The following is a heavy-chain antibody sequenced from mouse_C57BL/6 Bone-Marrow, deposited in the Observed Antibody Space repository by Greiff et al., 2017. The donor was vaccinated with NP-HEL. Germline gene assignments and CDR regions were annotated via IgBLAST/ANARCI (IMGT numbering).Heavy chain of an antibody. CDR1: GFSLTSYG. CDR3: ARQFITTVVDSYYYAMDY. D-gene: IGHD1-1*01. Sequence: QVQLKESGPGLVAPSQSLSITCTVSGFSLTSYGVHWVRQPPGKGLEWLVVIWSDGSTTYNSALKSRLSISKDNSKSQVFLKMNSLQTDDTAMYYCARQFITTVVDSYYYAMDYWGQGTSVTVSS. V-gene: IGHV2-6-1*01. CDR2: IWSDGST. J-gene: IGHJ4*01.